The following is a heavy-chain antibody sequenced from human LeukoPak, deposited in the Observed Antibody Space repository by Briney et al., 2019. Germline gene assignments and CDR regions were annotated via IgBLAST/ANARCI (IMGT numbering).Heavy chain of an antibody. CDR2: INHSGST. CDR3: ARAEIKLYNQRRYYFDY. Sequence: SETLSLTCAVYGGSFSGYYWSWIRQPPGKGLEWFGEINHSGSTNYNPPLKSRVTISVDTSKNQFSLKLSSVTAADTAVYYCARAEIKLYNQRRYYFDYWGQGTLVTVSS. J-gene: IGHJ4*02. D-gene: IGHD3-16*02. CDR1: GGSFSGYY. V-gene: IGHV4-34*01.